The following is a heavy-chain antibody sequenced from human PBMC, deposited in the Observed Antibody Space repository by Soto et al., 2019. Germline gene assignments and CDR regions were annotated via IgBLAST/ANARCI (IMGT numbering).Heavy chain of an antibody. CDR2: ISYDGGNK. CDR1: GFTFRNYA. D-gene: IGHD2-15*01. V-gene: IGHV3-30-3*01. Sequence: QVQLVESGGGVVQPGRSLRLSCAASGFTFRNYAMHWVRQAPGKGLECVAVISYDGGNKFYRDYVKGRFTISRDNSKNKLYLQLNSRSYEDTAVYYCARGDREDIAVVIGVRPGEYGVDVWGQGTTVTVSS. CDR3: ARGDREDIAVVIGVRPGEYGVDV. J-gene: IGHJ6*02.